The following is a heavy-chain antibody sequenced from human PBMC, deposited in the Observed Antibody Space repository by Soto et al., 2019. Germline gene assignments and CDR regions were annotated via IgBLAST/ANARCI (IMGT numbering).Heavy chain of an antibody. V-gene: IGHV4-34*01. Sequence: TLETLSLTCAVYGGSFIGYYWSWIRQPPGKGLEWIGEINHSGSTNYNPSLKSRVTISVDTSKNQFSLKLSSVTAADTAVYYCARVSSWAAGGAFDIWGQGTMVTVSS. D-gene: IGHD1-26*01. CDR1: GGSFIGYY. J-gene: IGHJ3*02. CDR3: ARVSSWAAGGAFDI. CDR2: INHSGST.